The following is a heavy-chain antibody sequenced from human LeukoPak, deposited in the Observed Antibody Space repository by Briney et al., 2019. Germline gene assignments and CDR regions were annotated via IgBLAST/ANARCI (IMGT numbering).Heavy chain of an antibody. D-gene: IGHD5-18*01. CDR1: GFTFSSYG. CDR2: ISYDGSNK. J-gene: IGHJ3*02. V-gene: IGHV3-30*18. Sequence: GSLRLSCAASGFTFSSYGMHWVRQAPGKGLEWVAVISYDGSNKYYADSVKGRFTISRDNSKNTLYLQMNSLRAEDTAVYYCAKDQYSYGDGGAFDIWGQGTMVTVSS. CDR3: AKDQYSYGDGGAFDI.